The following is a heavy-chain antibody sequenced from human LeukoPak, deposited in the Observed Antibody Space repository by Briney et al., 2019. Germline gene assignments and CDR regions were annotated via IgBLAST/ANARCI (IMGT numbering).Heavy chain of an antibody. Sequence: GGSLRLSCAASGFTFSGYAMHWVRQAPGKGLEWVAVISYDGSDKYYADSVKGRFTISRDNPKNTLYLQMNSLRAEDTAVYYCAVDPQFDPWGQGTLVTVSS. V-gene: IGHV3-30*04. J-gene: IGHJ5*02. CDR2: ISYDGSDK. CDR1: GFTFSGYA. CDR3: AVDPQFDP.